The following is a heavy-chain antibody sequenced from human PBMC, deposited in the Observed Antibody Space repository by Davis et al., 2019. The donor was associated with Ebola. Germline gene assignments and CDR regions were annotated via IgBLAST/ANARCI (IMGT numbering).Heavy chain of an antibody. J-gene: IGHJ4*02. CDR2: ISAYNGNT. V-gene: IGHV1-69*13. D-gene: IGHD4-17*01. CDR1: GGTFSSYA. Sequence: SVKVSCKASGGTFSSYAISWVRQAPGQGLEWMGWISAYNGNTNYAQKFQGRVTITADESTSTAYMELSSLRSEDTAVYYCASGPGDYDPYWGQGTLVTVSS. CDR3: ASGPGDYDPY.